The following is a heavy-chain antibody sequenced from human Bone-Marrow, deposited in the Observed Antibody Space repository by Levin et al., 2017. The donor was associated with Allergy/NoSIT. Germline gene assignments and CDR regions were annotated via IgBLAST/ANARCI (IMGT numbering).Heavy chain of an antibody. J-gene: IGHJ3*01. CDR3: ARRMGDYGLWSGPSTHAFDV. Sequence: GGSLRLSCAASGFAFSDYGMYWVRQAPGKGLEWVSFISRTSITINDADSVKGRFTISRDNAKNSLYLQMNNLRAEDTAIYYCARRMGDYGLWSGPSTHAFDVWGHGTMVTVSS. CDR1: GFAFSDYG. CDR2: ISRTSITI. D-gene: IGHD3-3*01. V-gene: IGHV3-48*01.